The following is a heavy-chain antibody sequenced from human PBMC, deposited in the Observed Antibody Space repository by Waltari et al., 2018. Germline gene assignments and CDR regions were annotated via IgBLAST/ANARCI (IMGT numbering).Heavy chain of an antibody. CDR1: GITFSSYS. J-gene: IGHJ6*02. CDR2: ISSSSSYI. D-gene: IGHD2-8*01. V-gene: IGHV3-21*01. CDR3: ARVYCTNGVCYNPYYYGMDV. Sequence: EVQLVESGGGLVKPGGSLRLSCAASGITFSSYSMNWVRQAPGKGLECVSSISSSSSYIYYADSVKGRFTISRDNAKNSLYLQMNSLRAEDTAVYYCARVYCTNGVCYNPYYYGMDVWGQGTTVTVSS.